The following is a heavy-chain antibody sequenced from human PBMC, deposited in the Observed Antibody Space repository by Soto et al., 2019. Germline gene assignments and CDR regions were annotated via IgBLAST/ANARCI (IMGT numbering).Heavy chain of an antibody. V-gene: IGHV3-30*03. CDR3: VRDLALMADY. CDR1: GFNLNTYG. J-gene: IGHJ4*02. Sequence: PGGSRRLSCVASGFNLNTYGIYWGRQAPGKGLQWVAQILYDGSKKHYADSVKGRFTITRDNSKNTVYLQMDSLRVDDTAMYYCVRDLALMADYWGQGTLVTVSS. CDR2: ILYDGSKK. D-gene: IGHD3-16*01.